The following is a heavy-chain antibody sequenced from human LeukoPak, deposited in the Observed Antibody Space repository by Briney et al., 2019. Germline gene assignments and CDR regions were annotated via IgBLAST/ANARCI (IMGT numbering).Heavy chain of an antibody. V-gene: IGHV1-69*13. Sequence: SVKVSCKASGGTFSSYATSWVRQAPGQGLEWMGGIIPIFGTANYAQKFQGRVTITADESTSTAYMELSSLRSEDTAVYYCARGAAAMVTGSVYWGQGTLVTVSS. CDR3: ARGAAAMVTGSVY. J-gene: IGHJ4*02. CDR1: GGTFSSYA. CDR2: IIPIFGTA. D-gene: IGHD5-18*01.